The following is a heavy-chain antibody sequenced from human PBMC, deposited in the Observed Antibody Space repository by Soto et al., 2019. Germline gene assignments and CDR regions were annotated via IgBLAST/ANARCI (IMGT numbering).Heavy chain of an antibody. CDR2: IYYSGST. CDR1: GGSISSYY. V-gene: IGHV4-59*01. Sequence: SETLSLTCTVSGGSISSYYWSWIRQPPGKALEWIGYIYYSGSTNYNPSLKSRVTMSLDTSKNQFSLKLTSVAAADTAVYYCAREDALLWFGVWGQGTLVTVSS. J-gene: IGHJ4*02. CDR3: AREDALLWFGV. D-gene: IGHD3-10*01.